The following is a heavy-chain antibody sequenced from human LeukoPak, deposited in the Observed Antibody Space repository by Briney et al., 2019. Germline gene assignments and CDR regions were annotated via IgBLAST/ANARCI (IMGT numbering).Heavy chain of an antibody. CDR2: IKSQTDGGTI. CDR3: ATAAGIAAPGTKGLDY. D-gene: IGHD6-13*01. V-gene: IGHV3-15*01. J-gene: IGHJ4*02. CDR1: GFTFSEAW. Sequence: GGSLRLSCAASGFTFSEAWMSWVRQAPGKGLEWIGRIKSQTDGGTIAYAAPVKGRFTISRDDSKNTLDLQMNSLKTEDTAVYYCATAAGIAAPGTKGLDYWGQGTLVTVSS.